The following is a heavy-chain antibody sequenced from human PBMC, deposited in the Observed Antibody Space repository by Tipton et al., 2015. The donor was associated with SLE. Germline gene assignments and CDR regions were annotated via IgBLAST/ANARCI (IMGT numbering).Heavy chain of an antibody. CDR2: IYTSGST. CDR1: GGSISSGSYY. V-gene: IGHV4-61*02. J-gene: IGHJ6*03. D-gene: IGHD1-1*01. CDR3: ARASPERSGNYYFYYMDV. Sequence: TLSLTCTVSGGSISSGSYYWSWIRQPAGKGLEWIGRIYTSGSTNYNPSLKSRVTISVDTSKNQFSRKLSSVTAADTAVYYCARASPERSGNYYFYYMDVWGKGTTVTVSS.